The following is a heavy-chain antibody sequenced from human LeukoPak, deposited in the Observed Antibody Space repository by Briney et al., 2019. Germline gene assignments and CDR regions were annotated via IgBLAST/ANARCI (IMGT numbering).Heavy chain of an antibody. D-gene: IGHD5-12*01. CDR3: ARLPAITTYYYYYMDV. CDR1: GGSISSSSHY. CDR2: IYYSGSS. V-gene: IGHV4-39*01. J-gene: IGHJ6*03. Sequence: SETLSLTCAVSGGSISSSSHYWGWIRQAPGKRLECIGTIYYSGSSYYNPSPKSRVTMSVDTSKNQFSLRLSSVTAADTAVYYCARLPAITTYYYYYMDVWGQGTRVTVSS.